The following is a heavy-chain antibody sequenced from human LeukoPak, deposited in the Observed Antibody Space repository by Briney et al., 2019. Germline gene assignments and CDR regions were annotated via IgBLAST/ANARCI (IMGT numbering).Heavy chain of an antibody. D-gene: IGHD2-21*01. V-gene: IGHV1-2*02. J-gene: IGHJ5*02. CDR2: INPNSGGT. CDR1: GYTFTGYY. CDR3: AREEAYCGGDCSSRPYNWFDP. Sequence: GASVKVSCKASGYTFTGYYMHWVRQAPGQGLEWMGWINPNSGGTNYAQKFQGRVTMTRDTSISTAYMELRRLRSDDTAVYYCAREEAYCGGDCSSRPYNWFDPWGQGTLVTVSS.